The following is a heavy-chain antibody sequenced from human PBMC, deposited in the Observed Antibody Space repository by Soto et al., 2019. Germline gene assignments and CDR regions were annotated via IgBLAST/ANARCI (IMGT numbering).Heavy chain of an antibody. CDR3: ARDRIPAGGSSSGFDY. J-gene: IGHJ4*02. V-gene: IGHV4-31*03. D-gene: IGHD6-6*01. Sequence: SETLSLTCTVSGGSISSGGYYWSWIRQHPGKGLEWIGYIYYSGSTYYSPSLKSRVTISVDTSKNQFSLKLSSVTAADTAVYYCARDRIPAGGSSSGFDYWGQGTLVTVSS. CDR1: GGSISSGGYY. CDR2: IYYSGST.